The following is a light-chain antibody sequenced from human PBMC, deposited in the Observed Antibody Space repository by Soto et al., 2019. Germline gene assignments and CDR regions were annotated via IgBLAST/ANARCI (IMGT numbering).Light chain of an antibody. J-gene: IGKJ1*01. CDR2: DAS. Sequence: DIQLTQSPSSLSASVGDRVVITCQASQDITTHLNWYRQKPGRAPQLLIFDASNLETGVPSRFSACGYGTHFRFTISSLQAEDVATDYCQHPGTFGQGTRV. CDR3: QHPGT. CDR1: QDITTH. V-gene: IGKV1-33*01.